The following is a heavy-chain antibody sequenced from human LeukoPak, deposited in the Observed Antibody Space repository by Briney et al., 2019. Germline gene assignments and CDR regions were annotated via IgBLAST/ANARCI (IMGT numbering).Heavy chain of an antibody. D-gene: IGHD2-21*01. Sequence: GGSLRLSCAASGFIFSDYYMNWIRQAPGKGLEWISYISGSSGTTYYADSVKGRFSISRDNAKNSLYLQMNSLSVEDSAVYYCARDQAGCGGDCPLDHWGQGTLVTVS. V-gene: IGHV3-11*04. CDR1: GFIFSDYY. J-gene: IGHJ4*02. CDR3: ARDQAGCGGDCPLDH. CDR2: ISGSSGTT.